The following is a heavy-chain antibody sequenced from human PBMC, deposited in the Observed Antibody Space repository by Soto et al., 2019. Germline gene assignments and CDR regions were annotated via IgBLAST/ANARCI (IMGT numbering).Heavy chain of an antibody. V-gene: IGHV3-23*01. CDR2: ISGNGGTT. D-gene: IGHD1-20*01. Sequence: GSLRLSCTASGFTFRNYAMSWVRQAPGKGLQWVSAISGNGGTTYYADSVKGRFTLSRDNFKDTLYLQMNSLRTEDTAVYYCANDQGTTGIYFVSRCVGTLVTVSS. J-gene: IGHJ4*02. CDR3: ANDQGTTGIYFVS. CDR1: GFTFRNYA.